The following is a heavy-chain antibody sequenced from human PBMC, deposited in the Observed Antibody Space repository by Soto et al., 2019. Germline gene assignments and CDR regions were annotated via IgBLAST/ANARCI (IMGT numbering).Heavy chain of an antibody. V-gene: IGHV3-48*03. CDR1: GFTFATYE. D-gene: IGHD6-13*01. CDR2: ISGSATTI. Sequence: PGGSLRLSCAASGFTFATYEMIWVRQAPGKGLEWVASISGSATTIYYADSVKGRFTISRDNAKNSLYLQMNSLRAGDTAVYYCAKYTGAAAYYYYGMDVWGQGTTVTVSS. CDR3: AKYTGAAAYYYYGMDV. J-gene: IGHJ6*02.